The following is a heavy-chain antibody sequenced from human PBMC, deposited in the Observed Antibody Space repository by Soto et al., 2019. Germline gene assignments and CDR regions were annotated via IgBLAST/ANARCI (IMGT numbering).Heavy chain of an antibody. CDR1: GGSFSGSY. V-gene: IGHV4-34*01. D-gene: IGHD2-2*01. J-gene: IGHJ6*02. Sequence: SETLSLTCAVYGGSFSGSYWSWIRQPPGKGLEWIGEINHSGSTNYNPSLKSRVTISVDTSKNQFSLKLSSVTAADTAVYYCARGRGLQGDIVVGTGRTHYYYGMDVWAQGSSVTASS. CDR3: ARGRGLQGDIVVGTGRTHYYYGMDV. CDR2: INHSGST.